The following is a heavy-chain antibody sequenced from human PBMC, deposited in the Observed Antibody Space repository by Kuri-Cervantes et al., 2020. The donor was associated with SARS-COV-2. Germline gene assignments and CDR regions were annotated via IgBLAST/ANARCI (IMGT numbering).Heavy chain of an antibody. CDR1: EFAFSTYA. J-gene: IGHJ4*02. Sequence: GESLKISCAASEFAFSTYAMHWVRQAPGKGLECVAVMWYDGSRKYYADSVKGRFTISRDNSKDTLYLQMNSLRAEDTAVYYCAREEYSSSWWGELGPFDYWGQGTLVTVSS. D-gene: IGHD6-13*01. V-gene: IGHV3-33*08. CDR3: AREEYSSSWWGELGPFDY. CDR2: MWYDGSRK.